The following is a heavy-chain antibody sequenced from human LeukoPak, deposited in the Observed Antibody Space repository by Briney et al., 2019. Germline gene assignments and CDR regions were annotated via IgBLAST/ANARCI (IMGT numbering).Heavy chain of an antibody. CDR1: GLTFSAYS. V-gene: IGHV3-23*01. CDR3: VKDWRDESNCGGDCLQY. J-gene: IGHJ4*02. D-gene: IGHD2-21*02. Sequence: GGSLRLSCVASGLTFSAYSMTWVRQAPGKGLDWVSSVSVSGGGTYYADSVRGRFTISRDNSKNTLYLHMNSLRAEDTAVYYCVKDWRDESNCGGDCLQYWGQGTLVTVSS. CDR2: VSVSGGGT.